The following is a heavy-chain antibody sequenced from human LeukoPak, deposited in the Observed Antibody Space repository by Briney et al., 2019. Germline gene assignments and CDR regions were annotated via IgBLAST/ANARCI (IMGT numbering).Heavy chain of an antibody. J-gene: IGHJ3*02. CDR3: ATRIAAAGIPDAFDI. CDR2: IYPGDSDT. V-gene: IGHV5-51*01. CDR1: GYSFTSYW. D-gene: IGHD6-13*01. Sequence: GESLKISCKGSGYSFTSYWIGWVRQMPGKGLEWMGIIYPGDSDTRYSPSFQGQVTISADKSISTAYLQWSSLEASDTAMYYCATRIAAAGIPDAFDIWGQGTMVTVSS.